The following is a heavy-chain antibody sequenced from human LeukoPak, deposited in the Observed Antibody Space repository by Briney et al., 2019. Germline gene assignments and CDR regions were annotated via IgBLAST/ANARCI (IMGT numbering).Heavy chain of an antibody. Sequence: ASVKVSCKVSGYTLTELSTHWVRQAPGKGLEWMGGFDPEDGETIYAQKFQGRVTMTEDTSTDTAYMELSSLRSEDTAVYYCATTSMVRGVYYYYYYGMDVWGKGTTVTVSS. CDR3: ATTSMVRGVYYYYYYGMDV. J-gene: IGHJ6*04. V-gene: IGHV1-24*01. CDR2: FDPEDGET. CDR1: GYTLTELS. D-gene: IGHD3-10*01.